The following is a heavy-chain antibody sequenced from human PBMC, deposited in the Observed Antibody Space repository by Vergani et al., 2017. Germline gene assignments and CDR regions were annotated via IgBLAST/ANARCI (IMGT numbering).Heavy chain of an antibody. CDR3: ARSGVTYPGFDY. CDR2: IWYDGSNK. J-gene: IGHJ4*02. D-gene: IGHD2-21*02. Sequence: QVQLVESGGGVVQPGRSLRLSCAASGFTFSSYGMHWVRQAPGKGLEWVAVIWYDGSNKYYADSVKGRFTISRDNSKNTLYLQMNSLRAEDTAVYYCARSGVTYPGFDYWGQGTLVTVSS. V-gene: IGHV3-33*01. CDR1: GFTFSSYG.